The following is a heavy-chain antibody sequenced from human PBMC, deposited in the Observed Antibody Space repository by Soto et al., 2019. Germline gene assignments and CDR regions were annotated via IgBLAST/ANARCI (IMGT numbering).Heavy chain of an antibody. CDR3: VRDGSKTLREWLDP. CDR1: GGSISKFY. CDR2: VYATGTT. V-gene: IGHV4-4*07. D-gene: IGHD3-10*01. J-gene: IGHJ5*02. Sequence: SETLSLTCSVSGGSISKFYWSWIRKTAGKGLEWMGRVYATGTTDYNPSLRSRVAMSVDISRKTFSLRLTSVTAADTGMYYCVRDGSKTLREWLDPWGHGKWVTVXS.